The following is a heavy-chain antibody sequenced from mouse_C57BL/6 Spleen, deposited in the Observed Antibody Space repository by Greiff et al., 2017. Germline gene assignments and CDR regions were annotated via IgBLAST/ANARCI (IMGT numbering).Heavy chain of an antibody. CDR3: ARSDRGYAMDY. V-gene: IGHV3-6*01. J-gene: IGHJ4*01. Sequence: EVKLEESGPGLVKPSQSLSLTCSVTGYSITSGYYWNWIRQFPGNKLEWMGYISYDGSNNYNPSLKNRISITRDTSKNQFFLKLNSVTTEDTATYYCARSDRGYAMDYWGQGTSVTVSS. D-gene: IGHD3-2*01. CDR1: GYSITSGYY. CDR2: ISYDGSN.